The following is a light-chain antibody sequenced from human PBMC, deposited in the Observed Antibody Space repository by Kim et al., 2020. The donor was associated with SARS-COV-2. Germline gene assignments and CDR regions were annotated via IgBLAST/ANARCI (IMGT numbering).Light chain of an antibody. CDR1: QNVSSY. CDR3: QQRSDWPLT. J-gene: IGKJ4*01. CDR2: DAS. V-gene: IGKV3-11*01. Sequence: SPGERATLAHRASQNVSSYLAWYQQRPGQDPRLLNYDASKRAAGIPARFSGSGSGTDFFLNINSLEPEDFAVYYCQQRSDWPLTFGGGTKVDIK.